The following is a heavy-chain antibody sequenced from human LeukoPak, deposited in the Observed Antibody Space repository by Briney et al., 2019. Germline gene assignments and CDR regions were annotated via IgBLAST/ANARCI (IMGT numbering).Heavy chain of an antibody. Sequence: PSETLSLTCTVSGGSISSSSYYWGWIRQPPGKGLEWIGSIYYSGSTYYNPSLKSRVTISADTSKNQFSLKLSSVTAADTAVYYWVRSSSRFFDPWGQGTLVTVSS. CDR2: IYYSGST. CDR3: VRSSSRFFDP. CDR1: GGSISSSSYY. V-gene: IGHV4-39*07. J-gene: IGHJ5*02. D-gene: IGHD6-6*01.